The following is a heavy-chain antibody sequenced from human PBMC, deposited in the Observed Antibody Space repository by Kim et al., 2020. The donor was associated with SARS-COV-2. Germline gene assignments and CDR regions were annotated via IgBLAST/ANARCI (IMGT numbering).Heavy chain of an antibody. CDR3: ARAADYSLYYYYYMDV. J-gene: IGHJ6*03. CDR2: VIPIFGTA. V-gene: IGHV1-69*13. Sequence: SVKVSCKASGGTFSSYAISWVRQAPGQGLEWMGGVIPIFGTANYAQKFQGRVTITADESTSTAYMELSSLRSEDTAVYYCARAADYSLYYYYYMDVWGKGTTVTVSS. D-gene: IGHD4-4*01. CDR1: GGTFSSYA.